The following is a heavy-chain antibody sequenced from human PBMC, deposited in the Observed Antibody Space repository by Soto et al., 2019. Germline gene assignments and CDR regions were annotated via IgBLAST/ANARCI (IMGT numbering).Heavy chain of an antibody. CDR1: GFTFSNAW. J-gene: IGHJ6*02. Sequence: GGSLRLSCAASGFTFSNAWMNWVRQAPGKGLEWVGRIKSKTDGGTTDYAAPVKGRFTISRDDSKNTLYLQMNSLKTEDTAVYYCTTTKDIVLMVYATDNYYYGMDVWGQGTTVTVSS. CDR2: IKSKTDGGTT. CDR3: TTTKDIVLMVYATDNYYYGMDV. V-gene: IGHV3-15*07. D-gene: IGHD2-8*01.